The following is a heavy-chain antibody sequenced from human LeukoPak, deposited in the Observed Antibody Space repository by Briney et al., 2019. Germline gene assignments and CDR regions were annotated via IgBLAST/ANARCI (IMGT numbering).Heavy chain of an antibody. Sequence: PGGSLRLSCTASGFTFVDYFMNWVRQAPGKGLEWISDINVSGSTIHYADSVRGRFTISRDNAKKSLYLQLNSIRAEDTAVYYCARGRWFGELSPAAFDIWGHGTVVTV. CDR2: INVSGSTI. V-gene: IGHV3-11*01. J-gene: IGHJ3*02. D-gene: IGHD3-10*01. CDR3: ARGRWFGELSPAAFDI. CDR1: GFTFVDYF.